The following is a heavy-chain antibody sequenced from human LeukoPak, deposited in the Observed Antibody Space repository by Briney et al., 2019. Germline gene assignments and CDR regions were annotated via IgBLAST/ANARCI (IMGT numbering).Heavy chain of an antibody. CDR3: ARNFPGRTEDV. V-gene: IGHV4-4*07. CDR2: IYTSGST. CDR1: GGSISSYY. J-gene: IGHJ6*04. Sequence: SETLSLTCTVSGGSISSYYWSWIRQPAGKGLEWIGRIYTSGSTNYNPSLNSRVIISVDTSKNQFSLKIYSVTAADTAVYYCARNFPGRTEDVWGKGTTVTVSS.